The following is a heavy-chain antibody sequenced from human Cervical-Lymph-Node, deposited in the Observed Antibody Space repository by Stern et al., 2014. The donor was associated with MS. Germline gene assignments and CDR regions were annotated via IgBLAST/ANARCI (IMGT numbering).Heavy chain of an antibody. CDR2: ISYDGRNK. CDR3: AKEGRFLEWFPYYYGMDV. CDR1: GFTFSSYG. D-gene: IGHD3-3*01. V-gene: IGHV3-30*18. J-gene: IGHJ6*02. Sequence: VQLVESGGGVVQPGRSLRLSCAASGFTFSSYGMHSVRQAPGKGPEWGAVISYDGRNKDYADSVKGRFTISRDNSKDALYLQMNSLRAEDTAVYYCAKEGRFLEWFPYYYGMDVWGQGTTVTVSS.